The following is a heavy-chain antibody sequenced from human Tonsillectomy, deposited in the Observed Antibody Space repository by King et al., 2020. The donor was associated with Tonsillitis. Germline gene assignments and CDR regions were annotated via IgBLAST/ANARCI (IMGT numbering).Heavy chain of an antibody. V-gene: IGHV3-30-3*01. D-gene: IGHD3-22*01. J-gene: IGHJ4*02. Sequence: VQLVESGGGVVQPGRSLRLSCAASGFTFSSYAMHWVRQAPGKGLGGGAIISYDGSNKNYADPGKGRFTTSRDNSKKTLYLQMNSLRAEDTAVYYCARDHTYRSKYYDSSGYLDYWGQGTLVTVSS. CDR1: GFTFSSYA. CDR2: ISYDGSNK. CDR3: ARDHTYRSKYYDSSGYLDY.